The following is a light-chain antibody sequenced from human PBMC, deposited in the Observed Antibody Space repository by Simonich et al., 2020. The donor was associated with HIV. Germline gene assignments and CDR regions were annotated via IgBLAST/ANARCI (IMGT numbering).Light chain of an antibody. J-gene: IGKJ4*01. Sequence: EIVMTQSPATLSVSPGERATLSCRASQSVSRNLAWYQQKPGQAPRLLIYGASTRATGIPARFSGSGSETEFTLTISSLQSEDVAVYYCQQYNNWPHLTFGGGTKVEIK. V-gene: IGKV3-15*01. CDR1: QSVSRN. CDR3: QQYNNWPHLT. CDR2: GAS.